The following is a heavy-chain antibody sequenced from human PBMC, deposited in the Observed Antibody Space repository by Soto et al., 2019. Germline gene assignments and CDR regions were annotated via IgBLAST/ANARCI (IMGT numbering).Heavy chain of an antibody. Sequence: ASVKVSCKASGYTLTNYAMHWVRQAPGQRLEWMGWINAGNGNTEYSQKFQGRVTMTRDTSTSTVYMELSSLTSEDTAVYYCARDQSWQDLPWWFDPWSQGTLVTVSS. D-gene: IGHD3-10*01. CDR1: GYTLTNYA. CDR2: INAGNGNT. J-gene: IGHJ5*02. V-gene: IGHV1-3*01. CDR3: ARDQSWQDLPWWFDP.